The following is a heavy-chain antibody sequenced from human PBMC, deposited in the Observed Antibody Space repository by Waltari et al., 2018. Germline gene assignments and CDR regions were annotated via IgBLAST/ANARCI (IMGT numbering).Heavy chain of an antibody. CDR2: INPKRGDT. CDR1: GYTFTDFF. D-gene: IGHD3-3*01. CDR3: ARSGGGTTTFGVAE. J-gene: IGHJ4*02. Sequence: QVQLVQSGAEVKKSGASVKVSCKASGYTFTDFFIHWVRQAPGQGLEWMGRINPKRGDTNYAQRFQGRVTMTGDTSITTAYMELIGLRSDDTAIYYCARSGGGTTTFGVAEWGQGSLVTVSS. V-gene: IGHV1-2*06.